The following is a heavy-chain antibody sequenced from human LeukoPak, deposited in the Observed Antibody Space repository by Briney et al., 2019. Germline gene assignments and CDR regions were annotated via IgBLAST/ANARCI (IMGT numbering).Heavy chain of an antibody. Sequence: PGGSLRLSCAASGFTFSTYWMHWVRQAPGKGLVWVSCINSDESSTTYADSVKGRFTISRDNAKNTLYLQMNSLRAEDTAVYYCAKSRRAYCSGGSCFGLWDYWGQGTLVTVSS. J-gene: IGHJ4*02. CDR2: INSDESST. V-gene: IGHV3-74*01. CDR1: GFTFSTYW. CDR3: AKSRRAYCSGGSCFGLWDY. D-gene: IGHD2-15*01.